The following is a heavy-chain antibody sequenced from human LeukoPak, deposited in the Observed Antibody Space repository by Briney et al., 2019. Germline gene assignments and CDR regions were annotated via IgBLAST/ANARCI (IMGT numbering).Heavy chain of an antibody. D-gene: IGHD1-26*01. CDR3: AKGTRSSPDDAVDI. CDR1: GFTFSNYA. J-gene: IGHJ3*02. V-gene: IGHV3-23*01. CDR2: IIGSGGTT. Sequence: GGSLRLSCAASGFTFSNYAMSWVRQAPGKGLEWVSAIIGSGGTTYYTNSVKGRFTISRDNSKNTLYLQMNSLRAEDTAVYYCAKGTRSSPDDAVDIWGQGTMVTVSS.